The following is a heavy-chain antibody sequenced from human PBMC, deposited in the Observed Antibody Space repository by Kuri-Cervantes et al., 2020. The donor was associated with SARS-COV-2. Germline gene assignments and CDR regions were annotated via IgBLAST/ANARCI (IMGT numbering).Heavy chain of an antibody. CDR3: VRDGDHWNFDY. V-gene: IGHV3-74*01. Sequence: GESLKISCAASGFTFSSYAMHWVRQAPGKGLEWVSAISSSGSNTFYADSVKGRFTLSRDNAKNMLFLQMNSLRAEDTAVYYCVRDGDHWNFDYWGQGTLVTVSS. D-gene: IGHD1-1*01. CDR1: GFTFSSYA. CDR2: ISSSGSNT. J-gene: IGHJ4*02.